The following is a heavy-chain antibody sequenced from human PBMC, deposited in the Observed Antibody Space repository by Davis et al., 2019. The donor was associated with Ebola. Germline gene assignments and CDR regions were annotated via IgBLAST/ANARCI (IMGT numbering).Heavy chain of an antibody. Sequence: GESLKISCAASGFTFSSYGMHWVRQAPGKGLEWVPVISYDGSNKYYADSVKGRFTISRDDSINTLYLQMNSLRPEDTAVYYCARDAGTPGGGAHNAFDIWGQGTMVTVSS. CDR3: ARDAGTPGGGAHNAFDI. D-gene: IGHD3-10*01. V-gene: IGHV3-30*03. CDR1: GFTFSSYG. J-gene: IGHJ3*02. CDR2: ISYDGSNK.